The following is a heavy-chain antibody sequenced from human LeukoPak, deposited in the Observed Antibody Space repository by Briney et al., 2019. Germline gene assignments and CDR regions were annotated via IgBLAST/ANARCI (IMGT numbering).Heavy chain of an antibody. CDR3: GRGFAWLDN. CDR2: VNEDGSGK. CDR1: GFTFSTYW. Sequence: GGSLRLSCAVSGFTFSTYWMTWVRQAPGKGLKWVASVNEDGSGKYLVDSVKGRFTISRDNAKNSLFLQLHSLSAEDTAVYYCGRGFAWLDNWGQGTQVTVFS. J-gene: IGHJ5*02. V-gene: IGHV3-7*05. D-gene: IGHD3-16*01.